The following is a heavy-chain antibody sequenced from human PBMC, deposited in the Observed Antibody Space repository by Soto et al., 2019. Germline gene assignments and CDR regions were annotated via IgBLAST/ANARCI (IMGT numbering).Heavy chain of an antibody. CDR1: GFSLSNARMG. CDR3: ARIGPYGDYCRY. D-gene: IGHD4-17*01. J-gene: IGHJ4*02. Sequence: SGPTLVNPTETLTLTCTVSGFSLSNARMGVSWIRQPPGKALEWLAHIFSNDEKSYSTSLKSRLTISKDTSKSQVVLTMTNMDPVDTATSYCARIGPYGDYCRYWGQGTLVTVYS. V-gene: IGHV2-26*01. CDR2: IFSNDEK.